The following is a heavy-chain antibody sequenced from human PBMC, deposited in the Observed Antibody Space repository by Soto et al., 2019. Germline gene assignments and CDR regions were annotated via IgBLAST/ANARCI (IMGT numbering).Heavy chain of an antibody. V-gene: IGHV4-61*01. Sequence: PSETLSLTCTVSGCSVSSGSYYWSWIRQPPGKGLEWIGYIYYSGSTNYNPSLKSRVTISVDTSKNQFSLKLSSVTAADTAVYYCARNDGAAYCGGDCYSLYFQHWGQGTLVTVSS. CDR2: IYYSGST. D-gene: IGHD2-21*02. CDR3: ARNDGAAYCGGDCYSLYFQH. J-gene: IGHJ1*01. CDR1: GCSVSSGSYY.